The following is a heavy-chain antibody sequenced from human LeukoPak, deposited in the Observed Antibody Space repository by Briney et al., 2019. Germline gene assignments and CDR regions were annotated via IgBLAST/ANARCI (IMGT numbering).Heavy chain of an antibody. Sequence: GASVKDSCKASGYTFTSYDINWVRQATGQGLEWMGWMNPNSGNTGYAQKIQGRVTITRNTSISTDYMELSSLRSEDTAVYYCARSYYDFWSGSDAFDIWGQGTMVTVSS. J-gene: IGHJ3*02. V-gene: IGHV1-8*03. CDR2: MNPNSGNT. CDR1: GYTFTSYD. CDR3: ARSYYDFWSGSDAFDI. D-gene: IGHD3-3*01.